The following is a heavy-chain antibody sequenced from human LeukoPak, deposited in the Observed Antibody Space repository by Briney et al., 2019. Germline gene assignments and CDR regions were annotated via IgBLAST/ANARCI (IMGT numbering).Heavy chain of an antibody. D-gene: IGHD6-19*01. J-gene: IGHJ4*02. V-gene: IGHV4-39*07. CDR2: IYYSGNT. CDR1: GGSISNYY. CDR3: ARGSSGWYEDY. Sequence: SETLSLTCTVSGGSISNYYWGWIRQPPGMGLGWIGSIYYSGNTYYNPSLKSRVTIPVDTSKNQFSLKLSSVTAADTAVYYCARGSSGWYEDYWGQGTLVTVSS.